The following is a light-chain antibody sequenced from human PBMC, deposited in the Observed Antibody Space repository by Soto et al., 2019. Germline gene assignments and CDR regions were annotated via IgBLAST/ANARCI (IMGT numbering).Light chain of an antibody. V-gene: IGLV2-14*01. J-gene: IGLJ1*01. Sequence: QSVLTQPASLSGAPGQSITISCTGTSSDVGAYNYVSWFQQHPGKAPKLMIYDVSNRPSGVSNRFSGSKSGNTASLTISGLQAEDEADYYCCSYTTSSTYVFGIGTKVTVL. CDR2: DVS. CDR3: CSYTTSSTYV. CDR1: SSDVGAYNY.